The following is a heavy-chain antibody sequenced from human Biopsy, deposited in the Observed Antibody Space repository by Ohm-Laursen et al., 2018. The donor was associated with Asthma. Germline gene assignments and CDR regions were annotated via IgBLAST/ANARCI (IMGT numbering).Heavy chain of an antibody. CDR2: AHHSGYT. CDR1: GGSFSSNY. D-gene: IGHD1-26*01. V-gene: IGHV4-34*01. J-gene: IGHJ6*02. CDR3: ARGSSSRLSQWELLVSGGKKAHSYYGMDV. Sequence: SDTLSLTCTVYGGSFSSNYWSWIRQTPGKGLDWLGDAHHSGYTNYNPSLSSRLTLSVDTSKNQFSLRLTSVTAADTAVYYCARGSSSRLSQWELLVSGGKKAHSYYGMDVWGQGTTVTVSS.